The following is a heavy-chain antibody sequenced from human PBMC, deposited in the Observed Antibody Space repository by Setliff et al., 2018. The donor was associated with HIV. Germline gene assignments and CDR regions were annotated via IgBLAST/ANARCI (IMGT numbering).Heavy chain of an antibody. Sequence: SETLSLTCTVSGGSITSGHYYWGWIRQPPGKGLEWIGNILDGRETFFNPSLKSRVTISVDASKNQFSLKLRSVPAADTAVYHCARPHSGRGGGAYFDPWGQGILVTVSS. CDR2: ILDGRET. V-gene: IGHV4-39*01. CDR1: GGSITSGHYY. J-gene: IGHJ5*02. D-gene: IGHD6-19*01. CDR3: ARPHSGRGGGAYFDP.